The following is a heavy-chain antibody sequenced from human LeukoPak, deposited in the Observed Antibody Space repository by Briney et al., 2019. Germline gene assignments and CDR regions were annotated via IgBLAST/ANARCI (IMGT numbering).Heavy chain of an antibody. CDR3: ASYAGFGEYWYFDL. CDR2: IYTSGST. Sequence: PSETLSLTCTVSGGSISSYYWSWIRQPPGKGLEWIGRIYTSGSTNYNPSLKSRVTMSVDTSKNQFSLKLSSVTAADTAVYYCASYAGFGEYWYFDLWGRGTLVTVSS. J-gene: IGHJ2*01. CDR1: GGSISSYY. V-gene: IGHV4-4*07. D-gene: IGHD3-10*01.